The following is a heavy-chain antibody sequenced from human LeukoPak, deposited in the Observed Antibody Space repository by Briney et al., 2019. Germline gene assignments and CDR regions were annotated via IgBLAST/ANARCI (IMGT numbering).Heavy chain of an antibody. CDR1: GFTFSSYA. Sequence: GGSLRLSCAASGFTFSSYAMSWVRQAPGKGLEWVSAISGSGGSTYYADSVKGRFTISRDNSKNTLYLQMNSLRAEDTAVYYCAKDGKQWLVSRKFDYWGQGTLVTVSS. CDR2: ISGSGGST. D-gene: IGHD6-19*01. CDR3: AKDGKQWLVSRKFDY. V-gene: IGHV3-23*01. J-gene: IGHJ4*02.